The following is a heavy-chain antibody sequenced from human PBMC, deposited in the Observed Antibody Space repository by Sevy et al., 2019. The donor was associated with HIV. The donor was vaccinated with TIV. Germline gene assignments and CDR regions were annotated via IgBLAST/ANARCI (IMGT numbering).Heavy chain of an antibody. CDR2: FSFGCGKI. V-gene: IGHV3-23*01. D-gene: IGHD2-2*01. CDR3: AREGCSKPHDY. CDR1: GFTFSNYA. J-gene: IGHJ4*02. Sequence: GSLRLSCAASGFTFSNYAMSWVRQAPGKGLEWVSTFSFGCGKINYADSVKGRFTISRDNSKNTLYLQMNSPRAEDMALYYCAREGCSKPHDYWGQGTLVTVSS.